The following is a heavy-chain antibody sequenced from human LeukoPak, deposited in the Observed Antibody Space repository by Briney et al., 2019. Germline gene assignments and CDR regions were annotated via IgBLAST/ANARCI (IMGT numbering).Heavy chain of an antibody. D-gene: IGHD5-18*01. V-gene: IGHV4-59*12. J-gene: IGHJ6*03. CDR1: AGSISGYY. CDR2: IHYSGRT. CDR3: ARSGYSLMGYYYYMDV. Sequence: PSETLSLTCTVSAGSISGYYWSWIRQSPGKGLEWIGYIHYSGRTNYNPSLKSRVTISVDTSKNKFSLKLSSVTAADTAVYYCARSGYSLMGYYYYMDVWGKGTTVTVSS.